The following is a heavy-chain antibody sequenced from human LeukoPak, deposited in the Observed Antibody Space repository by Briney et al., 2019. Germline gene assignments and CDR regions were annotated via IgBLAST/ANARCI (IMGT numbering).Heavy chain of an antibody. Sequence: PSETLSLTCTVSGGSISSSGYYWGWIRQPPGKGLEWIGSIYYGGTAYYNPSLTSRLTISEDTSMNQFSLKLSSVTAADTAVYYCARHHIYCSGGSCYSGPRNWFDPWGQGIMVIVSS. J-gene: IGHJ5*02. CDR1: GGSISSSGYY. CDR3: ARHHIYCSGGSCYSGPRNWFDP. V-gene: IGHV4-39*01. CDR2: IYYGGTA. D-gene: IGHD2-15*01.